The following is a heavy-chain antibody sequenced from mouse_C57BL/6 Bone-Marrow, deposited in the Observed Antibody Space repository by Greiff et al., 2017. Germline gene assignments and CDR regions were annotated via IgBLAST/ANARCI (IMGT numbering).Heavy chain of an antibody. Sequence: EVHLQQSGPGLAKPSQTLSLTCSVTGYSITSDYWNWIRKFPGNKLEYMGYISYSGSTYYNPSLKSRISITRDTSKNQYYLQLNSVTTEDTATDYCARGEDGYPYYFDYWGQGTTLTVSS. V-gene: IGHV3-8*01. J-gene: IGHJ2*01. CDR2: ISYSGST. D-gene: IGHD2-3*01. CDR1: GYSITSDY. CDR3: ARGEDGYPYYFDY.